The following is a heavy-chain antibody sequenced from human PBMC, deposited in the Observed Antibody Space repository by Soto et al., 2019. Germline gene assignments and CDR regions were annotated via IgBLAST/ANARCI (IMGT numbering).Heavy chain of an antibody. V-gene: IGHV4-59*08. J-gene: IGHJ5*02. CDR2: IYYSGST. CDR3: ARRGERGWFGL. CDR1: GGSISSYY. D-gene: IGHD3-10*01. Sequence: QVQLQESGPGLVKPSETLSLTCTVSGGSISSYYWNWIRQPPGKGLEWIGHIYYSGSTNYNPSLKSXXTXSXXTSKTQFSLKVDSVTAADTAMYYCARRGERGWFGLWGQGTLVTVSS.